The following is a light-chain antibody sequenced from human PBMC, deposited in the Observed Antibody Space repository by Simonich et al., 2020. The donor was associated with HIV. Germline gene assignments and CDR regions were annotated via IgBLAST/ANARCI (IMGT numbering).Light chain of an antibody. V-gene: IGKV3-20*01. Sequence: EIVLTQSPGTLSLSPGERANLSSRAIQSVSIRYFAWYQQKPGQAPRLLIYSTSSRATGIPDRFSGSGSGTDFTLTISRLEPEDFAVYYSQQYGSSPTFGQGTKVEIK. CDR1: QSVSIRY. CDR3: QQYGSSPT. J-gene: IGKJ1*01. CDR2: STS.